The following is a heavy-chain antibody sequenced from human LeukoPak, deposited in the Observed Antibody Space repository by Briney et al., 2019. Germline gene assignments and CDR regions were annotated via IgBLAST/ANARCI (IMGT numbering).Heavy chain of an antibody. J-gene: IGHJ4*02. D-gene: IGHD6-13*01. CDR3: ASQYSSTPSSDY. CDR1: GFTFSSYI. V-gene: IGHV3-21*01. CDR2: ISSSSSYI. Sequence: GGSLRLSCAASGFTFSSYIMNWVRQAPGKGLEWVSSISSSSSYIYYADSVKGRFTISRDNAKNSLYLQMNSLRAEDTAVYYCASQYSSTPSSDYWGQRTLVTVSS.